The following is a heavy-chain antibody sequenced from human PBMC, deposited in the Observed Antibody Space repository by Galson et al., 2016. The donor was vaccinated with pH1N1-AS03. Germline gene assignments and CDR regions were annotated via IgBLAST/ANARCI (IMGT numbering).Heavy chain of an antibody. V-gene: IGHV3-30-3*01. D-gene: IGHD6-13*01. J-gene: IGHJ4*02. Sequence: SLRLSCAASGFIFSSYAMHWVRQAPGKGLEWVAVISSDGSKKYYADSVKGRFTTSRDNSKNTLNLQLTSLRSEDTAVYYCARMAAAGVWGQGTLVTVSS. CDR2: ISSDGSKK. CDR1: GFIFSSYA. CDR3: ARMAAAGV.